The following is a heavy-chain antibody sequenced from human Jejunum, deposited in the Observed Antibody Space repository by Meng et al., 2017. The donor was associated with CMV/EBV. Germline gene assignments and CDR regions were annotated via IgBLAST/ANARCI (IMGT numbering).Heavy chain of an antibody. CDR1: GFTISAYW. Sequence: LSCAGSGFTISAYWMHWVRQAPGKGLVWVSHINGDGSIINYADSVKGRFTISRDDAKNTLYLQMNSLRDEDTAVYFCARGGSTGLAQWGQGTLVTVSS. CDR2: INGDGSII. CDR3: ARGGSTGLAQ. J-gene: IGHJ4*02. D-gene: IGHD3-16*01. V-gene: IGHV3-74*01.